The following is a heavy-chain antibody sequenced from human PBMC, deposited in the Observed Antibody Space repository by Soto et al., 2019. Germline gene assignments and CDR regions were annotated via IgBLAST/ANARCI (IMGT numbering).Heavy chain of an antibody. V-gene: IGHV4-59*01. CDR3: ARIGQQLRYYYGMDV. D-gene: IGHD6-13*01. CDR1: GGSISSYY. CDR2: IYYSGST. J-gene: IGHJ6*02. Sequence: LSLTCTVSGGSISSYYWSWIRQPPGKGLEWIGYIYYSGSTNYNPSLKSRVTISVDTSKNQFSLNLSSVTAADTAVYYCARIGQQLRYYYGMDVWGQGTTVTVSS.